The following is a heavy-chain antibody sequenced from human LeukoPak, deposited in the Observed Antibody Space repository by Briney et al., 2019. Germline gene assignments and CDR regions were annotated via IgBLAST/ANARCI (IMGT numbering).Heavy chain of an antibody. CDR3: AREREDYGLPFDI. J-gene: IGHJ3*02. CDR1: GFTVSSNY. Sequence: PGGSLRLSCAASGFTVSSNYMSWVLQAPGKGLEWVSVIYSAGSTYYADSVKGRFTISRHNSENTLYLQMSSLRGEDTAVYYCAREREDYGLPFDIWGQGTMVTVSS. CDR2: IYSAGST. V-gene: IGHV3-53*04. D-gene: IGHD4-17*01.